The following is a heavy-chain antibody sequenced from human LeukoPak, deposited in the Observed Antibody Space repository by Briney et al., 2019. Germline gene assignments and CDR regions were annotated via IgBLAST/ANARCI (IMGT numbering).Heavy chain of an antibody. CDR1: GFTFSSYS. CDR3: ARGGGSYFDY. J-gene: IGHJ4*02. CDR2: ISSSSSYI. D-gene: IGHD1-26*01. Sequence: PGGSLRLSCAASGFTFSSYSMNWVRQAPGKGLEWVSSISSSSSYIYYADSVKGRFTVSRDNAKNSLYLQMNSLRAEDTAVYYCARGGGSYFDYWGQGTLVTVSS. V-gene: IGHV3-21*01.